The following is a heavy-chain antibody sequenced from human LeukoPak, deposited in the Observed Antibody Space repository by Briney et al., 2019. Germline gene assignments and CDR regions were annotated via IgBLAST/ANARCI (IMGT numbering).Heavy chain of an antibody. CDR2: ISGSTGDT. CDR3: ARDENYGIFFNVDY. J-gene: IGHJ4*02. Sequence: ASVKVSCKASGYIFVLYGISWVRQAPGEGPEWMGWISGSTGDTNYAQKFQGRVTMTADTSSSTAYMELRSLRSDDTAVYYCARDENYGIFFNVDYWGQGTLVTVSS. D-gene: IGHD4-17*01. V-gene: IGHV1-18*01. CDR1: GYIFVLYG.